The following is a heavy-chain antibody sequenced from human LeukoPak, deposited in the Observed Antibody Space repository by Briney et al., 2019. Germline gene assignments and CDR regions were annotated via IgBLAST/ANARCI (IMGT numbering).Heavy chain of an antibody. CDR2: INHSGST. CDR3: AGERIYYGLDV. D-gene: IGHD3-10*01. CDR1: GGSFSGYY. Sequence: PSETLSLTCAVYGGSFSGYYWSWIRQPPGKGLEWIGEINHSGSTNYNPSLKSRVTISVDTSKNQFSLKLSSVTAAETAVYYCAGERIYYGLDVWGQGTTVTVSS. V-gene: IGHV4-34*01. J-gene: IGHJ6*02.